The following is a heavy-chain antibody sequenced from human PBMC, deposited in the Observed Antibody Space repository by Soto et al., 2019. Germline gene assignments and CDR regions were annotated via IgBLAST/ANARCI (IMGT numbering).Heavy chain of an antibody. Sequence: SETLSLTCTVSGGSISSSSYYWGWIRQPPGKGLEWIGYIYYSGSTNYNPSLKSRVTISVDTSKNQFSLKLSSVTAADTAVYYCARATAAAGIYYGMDVWGQGTTVTVSS. D-gene: IGHD6-13*01. CDR2: IYYSGST. V-gene: IGHV4-61*05. CDR3: ARATAAAGIYYGMDV. CDR1: GGSISSSSYY. J-gene: IGHJ6*02.